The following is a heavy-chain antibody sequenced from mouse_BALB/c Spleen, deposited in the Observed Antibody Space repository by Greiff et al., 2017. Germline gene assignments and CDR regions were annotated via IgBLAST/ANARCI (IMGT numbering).Heavy chain of an antibody. V-gene: IGHV3-6*02. Sequence: EVQLQESGPGLVKPSQSLSLTCSVTGYSITSGYYWNWIRQFPGNKLEWMGYISYDGSNNYNPSLKNRISITRDTSKNQFFLKLNSVTTEDTATYYCAREGGNYDYWYFDVWGAGTTVTVSS. CDR1: GYSITSGYY. J-gene: IGHJ1*01. CDR3: AREGGNYDYWYFDV. D-gene: IGHD2-1*01. CDR2: ISYDGSN.